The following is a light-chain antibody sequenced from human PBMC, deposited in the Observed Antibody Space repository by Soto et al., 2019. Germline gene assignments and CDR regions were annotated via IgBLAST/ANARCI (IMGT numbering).Light chain of an antibody. V-gene: IGKV1-39*01. CDR2: AAS. CDR1: ESISRH. J-gene: IGKJ5*01. Sequence: NQMSMSPSSLSAYVGDRVTITCRAAESISRHLNWYQQKPGRAPDLLIYAASTLQNGVPSRFTGSGSGTEFTLTITCLQPEDFAPYYCQQDYCTLATFAEGTRLEI. CDR3: QQDYCTLAT.